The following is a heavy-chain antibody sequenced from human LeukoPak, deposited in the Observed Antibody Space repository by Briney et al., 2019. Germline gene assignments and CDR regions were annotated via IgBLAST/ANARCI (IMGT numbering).Heavy chain of an antibody. V-gene: IGHV3-30*18. CDR3: AKLGYGSGDFDY. J-gene: IGHJ4*02. Sequence: PGRSLRLSCAASGFTFSSYGMHWVRQAPGKGLEWVAVISYDGSNKYYADSVKGRFTISRDNSKNTLYLQMNSLRAEDTAVYYCAKLGYGSGDFDYWGQGTLVTVSS. CDR1: GFTFSSYG. CDR2: ISYDGSNK. D-gene: IGHD3-10*01.